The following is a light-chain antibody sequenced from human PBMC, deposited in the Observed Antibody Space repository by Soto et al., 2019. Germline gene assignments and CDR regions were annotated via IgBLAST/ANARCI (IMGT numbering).Light chain of an antibody. J-gene: IGLJ2*01. Sequence: QAVVTQPPSVSGAPGQRVTISCTGSSSNIGAGYDVHWYQQLPGTAPKLLIYDNSNRPSGVPDRFSGSKSGTSASLAITGLQAEDEADYYCQSYDSSLSGYVVFGGGTKVTVL. CDR2: DNS. V-gene: IGLV1-40*01. CDR3: QSYDSSLSGYVV. CDR1: SSNIGAGYD.